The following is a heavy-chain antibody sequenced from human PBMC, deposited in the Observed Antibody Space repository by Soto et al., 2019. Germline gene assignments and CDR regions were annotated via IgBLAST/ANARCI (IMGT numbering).Heavy chain of an antibody. D-gene: IGHD6-6*01. CDR3: ASIYSSSFRRALDF. CDR1: GYSFTSYR. Sequence: GESLKISCKGPGYSFTSYRIGWVRQMPGKGLEWMGIIYPGDSDTRYSPSFQGQVTISADKSISTAYLQWSSLKASDTAMYYWASIYSSSFRRALDFWGKGTMVTASS. V-gene: IGHV5-51*01. CDR2: IYPGDSDT. J-gene: IGHJ3*01.